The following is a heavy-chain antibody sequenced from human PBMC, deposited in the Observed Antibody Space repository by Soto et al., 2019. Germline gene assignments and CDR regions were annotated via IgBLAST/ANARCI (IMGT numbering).Heavy chain of an antibody. D-gene: IGHD1-1*01. CDR2: ISVFNGYA. CDR1: GYSFHSSG. CDR3: SKNGTTWFAS. V-gene: IGHV1-18*01. Sequence: ASVKVSCKTSGYSFHSSGISWVRQAPGQGLEWMGWISVFNGYAHYAQKFQGRVIMTADTLTSTAYMELRGLRSDDTAMYYCSKNGTTWFASWGQGTPVTVSS. J-gene: IGHJ5*01.